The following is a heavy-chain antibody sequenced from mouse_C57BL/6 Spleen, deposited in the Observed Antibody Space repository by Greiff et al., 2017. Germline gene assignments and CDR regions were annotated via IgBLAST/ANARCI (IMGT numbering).Heavy chain of an antibody. D-gene: IGHD1-1*02. V-gene: IGHV5-6*01. CDR1: GFTFSSYG. CDR2: ISSGGSYT. J-gene: IGHJ1*03. CDR3: ASGNWYFDV. Sequence: EVQLVESGGDLVKPGGSLKLSCAASGFTFSSYGMSWVRQTPDKRLEWVATISSGGSYTYYPDSVKGRFTISRDNAKNTLYLQMSSLKSEDTAMYYCASGNWYFDVWGTGTTVTVSS.